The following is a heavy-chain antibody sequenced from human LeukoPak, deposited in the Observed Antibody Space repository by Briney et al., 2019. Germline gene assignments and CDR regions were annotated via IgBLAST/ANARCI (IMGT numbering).Heavy chain of an antibody. CDR1: GGSISSGDYY. CDR2: IYYSGST. J-gene: IGHJ3*02. D-gene: IGHD3-16*01. V-gene: IGHV4-30-4*08. CDR3: ARQAGNPLGGHDAFDI. Sequence: SQTLSLTCTVSGGSISSGDYYWSWIRQPPGKGLEWIGYIYYSGSTYYNPSLKSRVTISVDTSKNQFSLKLSSVTAADTAVYYCARQAGNPLGGHDAFDIWGQGTMVTVSS.